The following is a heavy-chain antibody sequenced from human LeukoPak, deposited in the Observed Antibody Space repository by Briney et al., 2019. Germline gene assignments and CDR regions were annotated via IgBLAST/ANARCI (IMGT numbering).Heavy chain of an antibody. D-gene: IGHD3-10*01. V-gene: IGHV4-39*07. CDR1: GGSISSSSYY. Sequence: SETLSLTCTVSGGSISSSSYYWGWIRQPPGKGLEWIGSIYYSGSTYYNPSLKSRVTISVDTSKNQFSLKLSSVTAADTAVYYCARGNPYYYGSGSYLDYWGQGTLVTVSS. J-gene: IGHJ4*02. CDR3: ARGNPYYYGSGSYLDY. CDR2: IYYSGST.